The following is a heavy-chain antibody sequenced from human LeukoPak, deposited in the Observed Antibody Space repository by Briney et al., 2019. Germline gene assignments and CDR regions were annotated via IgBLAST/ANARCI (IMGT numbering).Heavy chain of an antibody. CDR1: GFNFNNYW. J-gene: IGHJ3*01. D-gene: IGHD2-2*02. CDR2: IYPGDYDT. Sequence: GESLKISCEASGFNFNNYWVGWVRQMPGKGLELMGIIYPGDYDTRYSPSFQGHVTISVDKSISTAYLQWRSLRASDTAMYFCAGHSFDTVDAFDVWGQGTIVTVSA. CDR3: AGHSFDTVDAFDV. V-gene: IGHV5-51*01.